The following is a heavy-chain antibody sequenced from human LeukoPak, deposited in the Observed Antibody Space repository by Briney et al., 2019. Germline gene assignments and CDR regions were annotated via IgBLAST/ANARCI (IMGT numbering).Heavy chain of an antibody. CDR3: ARQGVGYDEPIDY. J-gene: IGHJ4*02. CDR1: GFTFSSYG. Sequence: GGSLRLSCAASGFTFSSYGLTWVRQAPGKGLEWVSVISSSSSYIYYANSVKGRFTISRDNAKNSLYLQMNSLRAEDTAVYYCARQGVGYDEPIDYWGQGTLVTVSS. V-gene: IGHV3-21*01. CDR2: ISSSSSYI. D-gene: IGHD5-12*01.